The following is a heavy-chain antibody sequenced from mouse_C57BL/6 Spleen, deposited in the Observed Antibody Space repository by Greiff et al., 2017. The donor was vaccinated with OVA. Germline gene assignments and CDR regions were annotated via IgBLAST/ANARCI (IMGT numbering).Heavy chain of an antibody. CDR1: GYTFTSYW. CDR2: IDPSDSET. J-gene: IGHJ2*01. V-gene: IGHV1-52*01. D-gene: IGHD2-5*01. CDR3: ARGYSNYRTYFDY. Sequence: QVQLKQPGAELVRPGSSVKLSCKASGYTFTSYWMHWVKQRPIQGLEWIGNIDPSDSETHYNQKFKDKATLTVDKSSSTAYMQLSSLTSEDSAVYYCARGYSNYRTYFDYWGQGTTLTVSS.